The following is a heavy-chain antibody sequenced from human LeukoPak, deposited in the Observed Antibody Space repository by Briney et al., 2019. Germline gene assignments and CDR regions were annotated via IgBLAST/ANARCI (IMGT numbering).Heavy chain of an antibody. D-gene: IGHD3-22*01. CDR2: INPNSGGT. J-gene: IGHJ4*02. CDR1: GYTFTGHY. CDR3: ARDHWYYDSSGYYHFDY. Sequence: ASVKVSCKGSGYTFTGHYMHWMRQAPGQGLEWMGRINPNSGGTNYAQKLQGRVTMTTDTSTSTAYMELRSLRSDDTAVYYCARDHWYYDSSGYYHFDYWGQGTLVTVSS. V-gene: IGHV1-2*02.